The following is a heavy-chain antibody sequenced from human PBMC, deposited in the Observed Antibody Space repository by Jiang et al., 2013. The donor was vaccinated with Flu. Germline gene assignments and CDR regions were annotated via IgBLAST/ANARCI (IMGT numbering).Heavy chain of an antibody. CDR2: ISGSSNTI. J-gene: IGHJ4*02. D-gene: IGHD2-21*02. Sequence: RLSCAASGFSFSTYSMSWVRQAPGKGLEWIAYISGSSNTIYYADSVRGRFAISRDNAKNSLYLQMNSLRAEDTAVYYCVREDEADYYFDYWGQGTLVTVSS. CDR1: GFSFSTYS. CDR3: VREDEADYYFDY. V-gene: IGHV3-48*01.